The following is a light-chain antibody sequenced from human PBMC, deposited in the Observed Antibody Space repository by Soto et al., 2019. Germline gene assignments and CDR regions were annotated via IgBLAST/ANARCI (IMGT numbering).Light chain of an antibody. CDR1: HSNIGAGYD. CDR2: ANN. CDR3: QSYDSSLSGV. Sequence: QSVLTQPPSVSGAPGQRITTSCTGSHSNIGAGYDVHWYRHLPGTAPKLVIYANNNRPSGVPDRFSGSKSDTSASLTITGLQAEDEADYYCQSYDSSLSGVFGGGTKLTVL. J-gene: IGLJ2*01. V-gene: IGLV1-40*01.